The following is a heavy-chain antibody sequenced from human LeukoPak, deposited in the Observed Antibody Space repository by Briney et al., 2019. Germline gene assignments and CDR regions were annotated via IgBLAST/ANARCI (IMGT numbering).Heavy chain of an antibody. Sequence: GGSLTLSCAAAGFTFSNYWMHWVRQAPGKGLVWVSRIKSDGRTNYADSVKGRFTISRDNAKNTVSLQMNSLRAEDTGVYYCARAPSEIGGYYPEYFRHWGQGTLVTVSS. CDR2: IKSDGRT. V-gene: IGHV3-74*01. CDR3: ARAPSEIGGYYPEYFRH. D-gene: IGHD3-22*01. CDR1: GFTFSNYW. J-gene: IGHJ1*01.